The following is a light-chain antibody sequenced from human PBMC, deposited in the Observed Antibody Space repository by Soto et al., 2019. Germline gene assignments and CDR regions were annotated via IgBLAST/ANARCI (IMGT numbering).Light chain of an antibody. CDR2: TAS. CDR3: LQDYTYPLT. CDR1: QGIRND. V-gene: IGKV1-6*01. J-gene: IGKJ4*01. Sequence: AIQMTQSPSSLSASVGDRVTITCRASQGIRNDLGWHQQKPGKAPKLLMYTASILQGGVPSRFSGSGSGTDFTLTSNGLQPEVFATYYCLQDYTYPLTFGEGTKVEI.